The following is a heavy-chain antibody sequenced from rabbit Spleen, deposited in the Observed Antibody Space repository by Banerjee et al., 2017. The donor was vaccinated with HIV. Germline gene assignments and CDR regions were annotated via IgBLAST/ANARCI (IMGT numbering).Heavy chain of an antibody. D-gene: IGHD2-1*01. J-gene: IGHJ4*01. CDR3: ARYYETGCGGVLACYFNW. V-gene: IGHV1S45*01. CDR2: IDAGDSGYS. Sequence: QEQLVESGGGLVKPEGSLTLTCKASGFSFSSSDWIWWVRQAPGKGLEWIAYIDAGDSGYSAFASWAKCRLTISKTSTTVTLQMTILTAAVTATDSGARYYETGCGGVLACYFNWWGPGTLVTVS. CDR1: GFSFSSSDW.